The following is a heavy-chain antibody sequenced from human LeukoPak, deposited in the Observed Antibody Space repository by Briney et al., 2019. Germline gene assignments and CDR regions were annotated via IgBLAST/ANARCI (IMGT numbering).Heavy chain of an antibody. V-gene: IGHV3-48*03. CDR2: ISSSGRTI. CDR3: ARDLWHSSGVFDY. J-gene: IGHJ4*02. Sequence: GGSLRLSCAASGFTFSSYEMNWVRQAPGKGLEWVSYISSSGRTIYYADSVKGRFTISRDNAKNSLYLQMNSLRAEDTAVYYCARDLWHSSGVFDYWGQGTLVTVSS. CDR1: GFTFSSYE. D-gene: IGHD6-19*01.